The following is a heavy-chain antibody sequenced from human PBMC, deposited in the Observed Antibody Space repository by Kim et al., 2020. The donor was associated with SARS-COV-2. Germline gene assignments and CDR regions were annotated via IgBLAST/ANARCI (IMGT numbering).Heavy chain of an antibody. Sequence: ASVKVSCKASGYTFTSYYMHWVRQAPGQGLEWMGIINPSGGSTSYAQKFQGRVTMTRDTSTSTVYMELSSLRSEDTAVYYCARVRRGYYGSGSISEIGYWGQGTLVTVSS. CDR2: INPSGGST. V-gene: IGHV1-46*01. J-gene: IGHJ4*02. D-gene: IGHD3-10*01. CDR3: ARVRRGYYGSGSISEIGY. CDR1: GYTFTSYY.